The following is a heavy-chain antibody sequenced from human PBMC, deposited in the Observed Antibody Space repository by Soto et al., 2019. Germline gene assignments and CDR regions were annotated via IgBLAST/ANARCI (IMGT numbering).Heavy chain of an antibody. CDR1: GYSYRTYW. CDR2: IYPGDSDT. CDR3: ARKDIAGNSVDF. J-gene: IGHJ4*02. V-gene: IGHV5-51*01. D-gene: IGHD6-13*01. Sequence: GAAEKRSCEPSGYSYRTYWSGWVRQMPKKGLEWMGIIYPGDSDTRYSPSFQGEVTISADKSISTAYLQRSSLKASDSAMFYCARKDIAGNSVDFWGQGTLVTVSS.